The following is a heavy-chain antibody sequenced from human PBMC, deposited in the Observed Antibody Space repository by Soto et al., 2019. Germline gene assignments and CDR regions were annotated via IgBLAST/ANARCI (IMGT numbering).Heavy chain of an antibody. CDR3: AKDLLMITLGGVIEHLDY. V-gene: IGHV3-23*01. D-gene: IGHD3-16*02. CDR2: ISGSGGTT. CDR1: GFTFSIYA. J-gene: IGHJ4*01. Sequence: GGSLRLSCAVSGFTFSIYAMTWVRQAPGKGLEWVSAISGSGGTTYYADSVKGRFTLSRDNSMNTLYLQMNRLRAEDTAVYYCAKDLLMITLGGVIEHLDYCGDGTLVTVSS.